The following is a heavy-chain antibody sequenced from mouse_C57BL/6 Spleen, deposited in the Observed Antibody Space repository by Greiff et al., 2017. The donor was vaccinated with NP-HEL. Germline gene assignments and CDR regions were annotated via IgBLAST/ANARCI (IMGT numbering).Heavy chain of an antibody. CDR1: GYSITSGYY. CDR2: ISYDGSN. D-gene: IGHD1-1*01. J-gene: IGHJ3*01. Sequence: EVQLVESGPGLVKPSQSLSLTCSVTGYSITSGYYWNWIRQFPGNKLEWMGYISYDGSNNYNPSLKNRISITRDTSKNQFFLKLNSVTTEDTATYYCARAHYYGSSPFAYWGQGTLVTVSA. V-gene: IGHV3-6*01. CDR3: ARAHYYGSSPFAY.